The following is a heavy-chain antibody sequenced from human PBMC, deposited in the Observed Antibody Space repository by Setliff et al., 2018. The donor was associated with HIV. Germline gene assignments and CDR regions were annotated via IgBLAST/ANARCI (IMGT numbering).Heavy chain of an antibody. D-gene: IGHD6-13*01. CDR1: ASSISSDYC. CDR3: ARELQGHSRRWPND. Sequence: PSETLSLTCAVSASSISSDYCWGWIRQPPGKGLEWIGSTHHSGSTYYNPSHNSRVTISVDTSKKQFSLKLTSVTAADTAVCYCARELQGHSRRWPNDGGQGALVTVSS. CDR2: THHSGST. V-gene: IGHV4-38-2*01. J-gene: IGHJ4*02.